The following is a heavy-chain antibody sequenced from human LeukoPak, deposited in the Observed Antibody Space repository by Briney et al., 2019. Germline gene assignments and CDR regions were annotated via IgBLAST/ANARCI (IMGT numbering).Heavy chain of an antibody. Sequence: PSETLSLTCAVYGGSFSGYYWSWIRQPPGKGLEWIGEINHSGSTSYNPSLKSRVTISVDTSKNQFSLQLSSVTAADTAVYYCARARITIFGVVKAPDYWGQGTLVTVSS. CDR3: ARARITIFGVVKAPDY. D-gene: IGHD3-3*01. V-gene: IGHV4-34*01. CDR1: GGSFSGYY. CDR2: INHSGST. J-gene: IGHJ4*02.